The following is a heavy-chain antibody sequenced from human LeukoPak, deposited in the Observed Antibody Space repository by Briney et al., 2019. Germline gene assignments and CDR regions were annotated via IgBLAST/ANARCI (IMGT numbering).Heavy chain of an antibody. J-gene: IGHJ4*02. CDR2: IWYDGSNT. Sequence: GGSLRLSCAASGFTFSSYWMNWARQAPGKGLEWVAVIWYDGSNTYYVDSVKGRFTISRDNSKNTLYLQMNSLRVEDTAVYYCGRDSRSILIDVWGQGTPVTISS. D-gene: IGHD3-3*01. CDR3: GRDSRSILIDV. CDR1: GFTFSSYW. V-gene: IGHV3-33*08.